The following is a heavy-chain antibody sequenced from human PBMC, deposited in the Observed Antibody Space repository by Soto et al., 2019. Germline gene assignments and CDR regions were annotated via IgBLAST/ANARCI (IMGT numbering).Heavy chain of an antibody. CDR2: FSGSGGNI. V-gene: IGHV3-23*01. CDR3: AKDPPWTVGPLAMDV. Sequence: EVQLLESGGGLVQPGGSLRLSCVASGFAFSTHAMSWVRQAPGKGLEWVSTFSGSGGNIYYAESVKGRLTISRDDSKNTLYLQMDSLRVEDTAVYYCAKDPPWTVGPLAMDVWGQGTAVTVSS. D-gene: IGHD1-26*01. CDR1: GFAFSTHA. J-gene: IGHJ6*02.